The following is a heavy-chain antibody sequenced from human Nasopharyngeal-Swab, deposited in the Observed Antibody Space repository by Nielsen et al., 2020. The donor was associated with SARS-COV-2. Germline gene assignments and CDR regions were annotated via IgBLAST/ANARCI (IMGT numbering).Heavy chain of an antibody. Sequence: ASVKVSCKASGYTFTGYYMHWVRQAPGQGLEWMGRINPNSGGTNYAQKFQGRVTMTRDTSISTAYMELSSLRSEDTAVYYCAVLYSSSSGYFDYWGQGTLVTVSS. CDR2: INPNSGGT. D-gene: IGHD6-6*01. V-gene: IGHV1-2*06. CDR3: AVLYSSSSGYFDY. CDR1: GYTFTGYY. J-gene: IGHJ4*02.